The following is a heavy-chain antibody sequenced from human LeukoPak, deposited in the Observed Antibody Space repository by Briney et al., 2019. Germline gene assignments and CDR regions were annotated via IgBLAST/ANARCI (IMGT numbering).Heavy chain of an antibody. J-gene: IGHJ4*02. CDR2: IYHSGST. Sequence: SQTLSLTCAVSGGSISSGGYSWSWIRQPPGKGPEWIGYIYHSGSTYYNPSLKSRVTISVDRSKNQFSLKLSSVTAADTAVYYCARGGMVATSFDYWGQGTLVTVSS. V-gene: IGHV4-30-2*01. CDR1: GGSISSGGYS. CDR3: ARGGMVATSFDY. D-gene: IGHD5-12*01.